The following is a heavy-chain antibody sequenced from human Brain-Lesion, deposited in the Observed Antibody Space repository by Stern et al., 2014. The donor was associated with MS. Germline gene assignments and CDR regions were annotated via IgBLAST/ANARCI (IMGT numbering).Heavy chain of an antibody. CDR3: ARGGQLLNYYFDY. D-gene: IGHD2-2*01. V-gene: IGHV5-51*03. CDR2: IYPGDSDT. J-gene: IGHJ4*02. CDR1: GNIFTNYW. Sequence: VQLVQSGAEVKTPGASLKISCKASGNIFTNYWIGWVRQMPGKGLEWMGIIYPGDSDTKYSPSFQGQVTISADKSISTAYLQWSSLKASDTAMYYCARGGQLLNYYFDYWGQGTLVTVSS.